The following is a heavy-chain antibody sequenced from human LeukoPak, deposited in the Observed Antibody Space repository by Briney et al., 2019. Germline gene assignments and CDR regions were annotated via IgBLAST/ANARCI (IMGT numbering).Heavy chain of an antibody. Sequence: GASLRLSCAVSGFTFSNYAMSWVRQAPGKGLEWVSGISENGGTTWYADSVKGRFTISRDNSKNTLYLQMNSLRADDTAVYHCAKDYRGSGSLIDYWGQGTLVTVSS. D-gene: IGHD1-26*01. V-gene: IGHV3-23*01. CDR3: AKDYRGSGSLIDY. J-gene: IGHJ4*02. CDR2: ISENGGTT. CDR1: GFTFSNYA.